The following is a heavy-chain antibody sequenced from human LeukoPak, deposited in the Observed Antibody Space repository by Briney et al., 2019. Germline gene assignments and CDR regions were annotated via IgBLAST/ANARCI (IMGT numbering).Heavy chain of an antibody. J-gene: IGHJ6*02. V-gene: IGHV5-51*01. CDR3: ARRGPAARPYYYYGMDV. CDR1: GYSFTSYW. CDR2: IYPGDSDT. D-gene: IGHD3-16*01. Sequence: GESLKISCNGSGYSFTSYWIGWVRQMPGKGLEWMGIIYPGDSDTRYSPSFQREVTISADKSISTAYLQWSSLKASDTAMYYCARRGPAARPYYYYGMDVWGQGTTVTVSS.